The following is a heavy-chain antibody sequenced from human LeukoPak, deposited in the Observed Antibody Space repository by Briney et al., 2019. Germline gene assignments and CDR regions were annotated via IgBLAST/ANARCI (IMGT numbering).Heavy chain of an antibody. V-gene: IGHV7-4-1*02. CDR1: GYTFTAFA. D-gene: IGHD2-15*01. Sequence: GASVKVSCKACGYTFTAFAMNWVRQAPGQGLEWMGWINTNTGNPTYAQGFTGRFVFSLDTSVSTAYLQINSLEAEDTAIYYCARGQRGVDYWGQGTLVTVSS. CDR3: ARGQRGVDY. CDR2: INTNTGNP. J-gene: IGHJ4*02.